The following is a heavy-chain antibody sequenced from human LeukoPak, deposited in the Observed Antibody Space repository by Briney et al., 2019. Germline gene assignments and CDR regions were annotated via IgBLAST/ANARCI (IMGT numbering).Heavy chain of an antibody. CDR2: IYYSGST. V-gene: IGHV4-59*01. D-gene: IGHD3-22*01. CDR3: ARRAFYYDSSGIYYFDY. Sequence: SETLSLTCTVSGGSISSYYWSWIRQPPGKGLERIGYIYYSGSTNFNPSLKSRVTISVDTSKNQFSLKLSSVTAADTAVYYCARRAFYYDSSGIYYFDYWGQGTLVTVS. CDR1: GGSISSYY. J-gene: IGHJ4*02.